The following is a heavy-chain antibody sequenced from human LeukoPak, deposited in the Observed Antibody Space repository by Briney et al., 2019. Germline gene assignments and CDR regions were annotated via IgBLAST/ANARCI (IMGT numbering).Heavy chain of an antibody. CDR3: AKDFISGDGKWDIDH. Sequence: GGSLRLSCAASGFSFNIYAMSWVRQAPGKGREWVAGVIGLSGATYYIDSVKGRFTISRDNSKNHLYLQMNSLRAEDTAIYYCAKDFISGDGKWDIDHWGQGTLVTVSS. CDR1: GFSFNIYA. J-gene: IGHJ4*02. V-gene: IGHV3-23*01. D-gene: IGHD1-26*01. CDR2: VIGLSGAT.